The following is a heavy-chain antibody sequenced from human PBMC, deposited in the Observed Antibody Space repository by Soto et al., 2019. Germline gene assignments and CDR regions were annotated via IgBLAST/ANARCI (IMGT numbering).Heavy chain of an antibody. CDR1: GGSHTGYY. Sequence: SETLSLTCVVYGGSHTGYYWSWIRQPPGRGLEWIGEINPTGSPKYNPSLMSRVTISVDTSKNQFSMKLSSVTAADTAVFYCARSREQWLVDAFDIWGQGTMVTVS. D-gene: IGHD6-19*01. CDR3: ARSREQWLVDAFDI. CDR2: INPTGSP. J-gene: IGHJ3*02. V-gene: IGHV4-34*01.